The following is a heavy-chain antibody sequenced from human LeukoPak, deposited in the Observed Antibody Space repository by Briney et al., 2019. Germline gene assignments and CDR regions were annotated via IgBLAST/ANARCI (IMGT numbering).Heavy chain of an antibody. D-gene: IGHD3-3*01. CDR3: ARDFYDFWSGYNYYYGMDV. J-gene: IGHJ6*02. CDR1: GFTFSSYI. CDR2: ISSSSSYI. Sequence: GGSLRLSCAASGFTFSSYIMNCVRQAPGKGLEWVSSISSSSSYIYYADSVKGRFTISRDNAKNSLYLQMNSLRAEDTAVYYCARDFYDFWSGYNYYYGMDVWGQGTTVTVSS. V-gene: IGHV3-21*01.